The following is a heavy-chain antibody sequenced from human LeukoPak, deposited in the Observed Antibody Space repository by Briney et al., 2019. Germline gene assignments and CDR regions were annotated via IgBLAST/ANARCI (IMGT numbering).Heavy chain of an antibody. D-gene: IGHD3-9*01. CDR3: ARGRHILTGYYIDY. Sequence: SETLSLTCAVYGGSFCGYYWSWIRQPPGKGLEWIGEINHSGSTNYNPSLKSRVTISVDTSKNQFSLKLSSVTAVDTAVYYCARGRHILTGYYIDYWGQGTLVTVSS. CDR1: GGSFCGYY. J-gene: IGHJ4*02. V-gene: IGHV4-34*01. CDR2: INHSGST.